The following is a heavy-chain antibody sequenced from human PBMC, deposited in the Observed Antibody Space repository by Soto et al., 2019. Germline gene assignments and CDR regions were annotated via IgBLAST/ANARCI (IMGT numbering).Heavy chain of an antibody. CDR1: GYTFTSYG. D-gene: IGHD3-9*01. J-gene: IGHJ4*02. CDR2: ISAYNGNT. CDR3: ARSYYDILTGVPYYFDD. Sequence: ASVKVSCKASGYTFTSYGISWVRQAPGQGLEWMGWISAYNGNTNYAQKLQGRVTMTTDTSTSTAYMELRSLRSDDTAVYYCARSYYDILTGVPYYFDDWGQGTLVTVSS. V-gene: IGHV1-18*01.